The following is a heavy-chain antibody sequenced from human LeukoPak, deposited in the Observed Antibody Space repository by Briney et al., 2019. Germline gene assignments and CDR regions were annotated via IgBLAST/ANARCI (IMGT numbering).Heavy chain of an antibody. CDR3: AKDHCSSTTCYGSPGY. CDR2: IRYDGSNK. Sequence: PGGSLGLSFAASGFTFSSYGIHWVRRAPGKGLEWVAFIRYDGSNKYYADSVKGRFTISRENSKNTLYLQMNSLRAEDTAVYYCAKDHCSSTTCYGSPGYWGQGTLVTVSS. CDR1: GFTFSSYG. J-gene: IGHJ4*02. V-gene: IGHV3-30*02. D-gene: IGHD2-2*01.